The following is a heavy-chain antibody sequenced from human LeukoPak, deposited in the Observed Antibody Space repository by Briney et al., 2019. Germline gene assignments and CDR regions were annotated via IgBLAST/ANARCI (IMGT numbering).Heavy chain of an antibody. CDR3: ARSSPLPATYGMDV. Sequence: SETLSLTCAVSGGSISRSNWWSWVRQPLGKGLEWIGEIYHSGSTNYNPSLKSRVTISVDKSKNQFSLRLTSVTAADTAMYYCARSSPLPATYGMDVWGQGTTVTVSS. CDR2: IYHSGST. D-gene: IGHD1-26*01. V-gene: IGHV4-4*02. CDR1: GGSISRSNW. J-gene: IGHJ6*02.